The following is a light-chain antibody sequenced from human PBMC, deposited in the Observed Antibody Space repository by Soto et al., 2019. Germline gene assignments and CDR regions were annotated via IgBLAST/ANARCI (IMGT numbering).Light chain of an antibody. J-gene: IGKJ4*01. Sequence: EIVLTQSPGTLSLSPGEGATLSCRSSQSVSSSYLAWYQQKPGQAPRLLIYGASSRATGIPDRFSGSGSGTDFTLTISRLEPEDFAVYYCQEYNNWHPITFGGGTKVDIK. CDR1: QSVSSSY. CDR2: GAS. CDR3: QEYNNWHPIT. V-gene: IGKV3-20*01.